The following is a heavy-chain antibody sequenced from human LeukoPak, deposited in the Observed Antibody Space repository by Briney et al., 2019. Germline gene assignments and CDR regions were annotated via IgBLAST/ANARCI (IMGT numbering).Heavy chain of an antibody. D-gene: IGHD5-24*01. V-gene: IGHV4-34*01. J-gene: IGHJ4*02. CDR3: ARAPGNGYLVDY. CDR1: GGSFSGYY. CDR2: INHSGST. Sequence: SETLSLTCAVYGGSFSGYYWSWIRQPPGKGLEWIGEINHSGSTNYNPSLKSRVTISVDTSKNQFSLKLSSVTAADTAVYYCARAPGNGYLVDYWGQGTLVTVSS.